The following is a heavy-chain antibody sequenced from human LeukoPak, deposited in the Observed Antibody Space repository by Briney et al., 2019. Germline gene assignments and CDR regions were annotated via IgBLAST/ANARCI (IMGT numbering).Heavy chain of an antibody. Sequence: PGGSLRLSCAASGFIFSAYAMSWVRQAPGQGLEWVSVIGTGGETHYADSVRGRFTIPRSNFKNTLYLQMNSLRAEDTAVYYCAKRVTVTTKYFDSWGQGTLVTVSS. D-gene: IGHD4-17*01. CDR2: IGTGGET. CDR1: GFIFSAYA. V-gene: IGHV3-23*01. J-gene: IGHJ4*02. CDR3: AKRVTVTTKYFDS.